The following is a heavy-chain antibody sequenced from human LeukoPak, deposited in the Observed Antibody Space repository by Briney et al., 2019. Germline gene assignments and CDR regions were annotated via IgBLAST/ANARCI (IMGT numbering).Heavy chain of an antibody. CDR3: AKNYGISRPFYDY. J-gene: IGHJ4*02. V-gene: IGHV3-23*01. Sequence: GGSLRLSCAASGFTFSNYAMTWVRHAPGKGLQWVSAISGDAIYTYYLDSVKGRFTTSRDNSKNTLFLQMNSLRADDTAVYYCAKNYGISRPFYDYWGQGIVVTVSS. D-gene: IGHD4-17*01. CDR2: ISGDAIYT. CDR1: GFTFSNYA.